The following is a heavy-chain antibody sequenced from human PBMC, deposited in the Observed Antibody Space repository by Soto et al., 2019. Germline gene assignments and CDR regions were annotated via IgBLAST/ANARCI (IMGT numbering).Heavy chain of an antibody. V-gene: IGHV3-23*01. D-gene: IGHD2-2*02. CDR3: AKDSDCSSTRCYKYSYSGMDV. CDR1: GFTFSSYA. CDR2: ISGSGGST. J-gene: IGHJ6*02. Sequence: GGSLRLSCAASGFTFSSYARSWVRQAPGKGLEWVSAISGSGGSTYYACTVKGRFTISRDNSKNTLYLQMNSLRAEDTAVYYCAKDSDCSSTRCYKYSYSGMDVWGQGITVTVSS.